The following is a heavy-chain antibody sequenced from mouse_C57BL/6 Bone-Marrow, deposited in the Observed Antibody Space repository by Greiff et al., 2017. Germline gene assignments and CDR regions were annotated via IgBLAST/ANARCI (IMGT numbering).Heavy chain of an antibody. J-gene: IGHJ3*01. Sequence: QVHVKQSGAELVRPGTSVKMSCKASGYTFTNYWIGWAKQRPGHGLEWIGDIYPGGGYTNYNEKFKGKATLTADKSSSTAYRQFSSLTSEDSAIYYGARAGATVEAFAYGGQGTLVTVSA. CDR3: ARAGATVEAFAY. CDR1: GYTFTNYW. CDR2: IYPGGGYT. V-gene: IGHV1-63*01. D-gene: IGHD1-1*01.